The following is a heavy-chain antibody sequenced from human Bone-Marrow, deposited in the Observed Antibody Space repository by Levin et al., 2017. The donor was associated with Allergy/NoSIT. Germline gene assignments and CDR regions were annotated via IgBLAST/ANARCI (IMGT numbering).Heavy chain of an antibody. CDR2: IDPDDSYA. J-gene: IGHJ3*02. CDR3: AKQRDVSVFGTGASDI. D-gene: IGHD3-3*01. V-gene: IGHV5-10-1*01. Sequence: GESLKISCQGSGYNFKTYWITWVRQTPGKGLEWMGRIDPDDSYASYGPSFEGRVTISVDKSIGTAYLQWNSLRASDTAIYYCAKQRDVSVFGTGASDIWGQGTKVTVSS. CDR1: GYNFKTYW.